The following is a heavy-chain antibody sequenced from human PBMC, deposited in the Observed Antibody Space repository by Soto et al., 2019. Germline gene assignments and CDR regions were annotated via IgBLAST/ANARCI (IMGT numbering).Heavy chain of an antibody. D-gene: IGHD1-1*01. CDR1: GFTFSSYG. CDR3: AKDRTGAYDY. J-gene: IGHJ4*02. CDR2: ISYDGSNK. V-gene: IGHV3-30*18. Sequence: QVQLVESGGGVVQPGRSLRLSCAASGFTFSSYGMHWVRQSPGKGLEWVAVISYDGSNKYYADSVKGRLTISRDNSKNTLYLHRNSLRTEDTAVYYCAKDRTGAYDYWGQGTLVTVSS.